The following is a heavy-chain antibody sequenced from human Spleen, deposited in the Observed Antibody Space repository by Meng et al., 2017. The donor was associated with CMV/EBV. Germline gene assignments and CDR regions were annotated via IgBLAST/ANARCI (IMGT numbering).Heavy chain of an antibody. D-gene: IGHD5-12*01. V-gene: IGHV4-34*01. CDR1: GGSFSGYY. Sequence: QALLQQGGAGLLKPSETLSLTWAVYGGSFSGYYWSWIRQPPGKGLEWIGEINHSGSTNYNPSLKSRVTISVDTSKNQFSLKLSSVTAADTAVYYCASRGYSGYEPQDYWGQGTLVTVSS. CDR2: INHSGST. CDR3: ASRGYSGYEPQDY. J-gene: IGHJ4*02.